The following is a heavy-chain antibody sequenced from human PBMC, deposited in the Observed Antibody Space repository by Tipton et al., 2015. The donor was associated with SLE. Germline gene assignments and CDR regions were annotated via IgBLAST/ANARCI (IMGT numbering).Heavy chain of an antibody. Sequence: QVQLVQSGGGVVQPRRSLRLSCAASRFTFSSYGMHWVRQAPGKGLEWVAVIWYDGSNKYYADSVKGRFTISRDNSKNTLYLQMNSLRAGDTAVYYCAKEADIWGQGTMVTVSS. CDR2: IWYDGSNK. J-gene: IGHJ3*02. CDR3: AKEADI. CDR1: RFTFSSYG. V-gene: IGHV3-33*06.